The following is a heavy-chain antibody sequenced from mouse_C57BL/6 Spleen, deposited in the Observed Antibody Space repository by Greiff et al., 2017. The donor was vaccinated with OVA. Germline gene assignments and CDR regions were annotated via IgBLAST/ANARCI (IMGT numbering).Heavy chain of an antibody. J-gene: IGHJ3*01. CDR3: TTGDPHDNYGGFAY. Sequence: EVQLQQSGAELVRPGASVKLSCTASGFNIKDDYMHWVKQRPEQGLEWIGWIDPENGDTEYDSKFQGKATIPADTSSNTAYLQLSSLTSEDTAVYYCTTGDPHDNYGGFAYWGQGTLVTVSA. D-gene: IGHD2-1*01. CDR1: GFNIKDDY. CDR2: IDPENGDT. V-gene: IGHV14-4*01.